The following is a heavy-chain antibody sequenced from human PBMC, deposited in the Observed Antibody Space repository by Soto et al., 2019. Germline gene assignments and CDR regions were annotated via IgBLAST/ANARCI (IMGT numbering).Heavy chain of an antibody. Sequence: PSDTLSLTCAVSGGSISSIRYYWVWIRQPPGKGLEYIGNIHYTGNTFYNASLKSRVTISVDTYKNQGSLKLRSVTAADVAVYDWSRKAIEASSTEEFQHWGQGAPVTIAS. J-gene: IGHJ1*01. CDR3: SRKAIEASSTEEFQH. D-gene: IGHD2-2*01. CDR2: IHYTGNT. V-gene: IGHV4-39*01. CDR1: GGSISSIRYY.